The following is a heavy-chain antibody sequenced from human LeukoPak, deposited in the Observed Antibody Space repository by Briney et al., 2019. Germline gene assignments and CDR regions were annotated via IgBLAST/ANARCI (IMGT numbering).Heavy chain of an antibody. CDR3: ARVYSGYVEEYYFDY. V-gene: IGHV1-46*01. D-gene: IGHD5-12*01. CDR2: INPSGGST. J-gene: IGHJ4*02. CDR1: GYTFTSYY. Sequence: ASVKVSCKASGYTFTSYYMHWVRLAPGQGLEWMGIINPSGGSTSYAQKFQGRVTMTRDTSTSTVYMELSSLRSEDTAVYYCARVYSGYVEEYYFDYWGQGTLVTVSS.